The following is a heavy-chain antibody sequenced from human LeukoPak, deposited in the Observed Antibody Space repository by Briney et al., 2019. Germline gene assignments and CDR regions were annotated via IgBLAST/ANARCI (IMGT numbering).Heavy chain of an antibody. D-gene: IGHD2-2*01. V-gene: IGHV3-23*01. CDR2: VSGSGGST. CDR1: GFTFSSYV. Sequence: GGSLRLSCAASGFTFSSYVMSWVRQAPGKGLEWVSAVSGSGGSTYYADSVKGRFTISRDNSKNTLCLQMNSLRAEDTAVYYCARGSPTYGYCSSTSCYALDYWGQGTLVTVSS. J-gene: IGHJ4*02. CDR3: ARGSPTYGYCSSTSCYALDY.